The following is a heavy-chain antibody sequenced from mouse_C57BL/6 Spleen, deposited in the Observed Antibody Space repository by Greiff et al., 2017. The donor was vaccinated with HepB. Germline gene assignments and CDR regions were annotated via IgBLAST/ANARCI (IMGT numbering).Heavy chain of an antibody. CDR3: TRDGANWAWFAY. Sequence: EVQRVESGEGLVKPGGSLKLSCAASGFTFSSYAMSWVRQTPEKRLEWVAYISSGGDYIYYADTVKGRFTISRDNARNTLYLQMSSLKSEDTAMYYCTRDGANWAWFAYWGQGTLVTVSA. J-gene: IGHJ3*01. D-gene: IGHD4-1*01. V-gene: IGHV5-9-1*02. CDR1: GFTFSSYA. CDR2: ISSGGDYI.